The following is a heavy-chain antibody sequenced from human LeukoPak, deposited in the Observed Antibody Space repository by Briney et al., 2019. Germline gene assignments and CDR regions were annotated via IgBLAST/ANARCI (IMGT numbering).Heavy chain of an antibody. CDR1: GFTFSSYD. J-gene: IGHJ3*02. CDR3: ARIGVDAFDI. Sequence: PGGSLRLSCAASGFTFSSYDMHWVRQATGKGLEWVSAIGTDGDTFYPGSVKGRFTISRDNAENSLYLQMNSLRAEDTAVYYCARIGVDAFDILGQGTMVTVSS. CDR2: IGTDGDT. V-gene: IGHV3-13*01.